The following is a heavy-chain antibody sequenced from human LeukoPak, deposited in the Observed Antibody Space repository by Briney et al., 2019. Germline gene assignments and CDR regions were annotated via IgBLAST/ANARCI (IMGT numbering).Heavy chain of an antibody. CDR3: ARYASYHGMDV. CDR1: GGSFSGYY. V-gene: IGHV4-34*01. CDR2: INHSGST. J-gene: IGHJ6*02. Sequence: SETLSLTCAVYGGSFSGYYWSWIRQPPGKGLEWIGEINHSGSTNYNPSLKSRVTISVDTSKNQFSLKLSSVTAADTAVYYCARYASYHGMDVWGQGTTVTISS.